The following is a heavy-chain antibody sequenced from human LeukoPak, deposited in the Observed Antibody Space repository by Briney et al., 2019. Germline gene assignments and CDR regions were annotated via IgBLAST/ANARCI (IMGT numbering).Heavy chain of an antibody. J-gene: IGHJ5*02. CDR3: ARETGCSSTSCPQFDP. V-gene: IGHV1-2*02. CDR1: GYTFTGYY. CDR2: INPNSGGT. D-gene: IGHD2-2*01. Sequence: ASVKVSCKASGYTFTGYYMHWVRQAPGQGLGWMGWINPNSGGTNYAQKFQGRVTMTRDTSISTAYMELSRLRSDDTAVYYCARETGCSSTSCPQFDPWGQGTLVTVSS.